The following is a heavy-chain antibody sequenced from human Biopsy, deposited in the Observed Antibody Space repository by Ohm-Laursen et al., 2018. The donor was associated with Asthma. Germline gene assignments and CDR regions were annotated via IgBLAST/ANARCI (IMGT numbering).Heavy chain of an antibody. V-gene: IGHV3-9*01. CDR2: ISWNSATI. J-gene: IGHJ4*02. D-gene: IGHD3-22*01. Sequence: SLRLSCAAFGFKFDEYTMHWVRQAPGKGLEWVSGISWNSATIGYADSVEGRFTISRDNAKNSVFLHMDSLRPEDTAFYYCAKVRSDWVITESFDYWGQGVLATVSS. CDR1: GFKFDEYT. CDR3: AKVRSDWVITESFDY.